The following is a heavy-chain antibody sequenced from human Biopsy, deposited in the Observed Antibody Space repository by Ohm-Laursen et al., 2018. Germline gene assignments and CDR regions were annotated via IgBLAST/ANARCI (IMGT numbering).Heavy chain of an antibody. J-gene: IGHJ2*01. Sequence: SLRLSCTASGFTFISYAMHWVRQAPGKGLEWVAVISYDGSGEYYADSLQGRFIISRDNPKNTVDLQMNSLRAEDTAVYFCARDGKRWDYSTYCSWHFDLWGRGTLVTVSS. CDR2: ISYDGSGE. CDR1: GFTFISYA. CDR3: ARDGKRWDYSTYCSWHFDL. V-gene: IGHV3-30*03. D-gene: IGHD4-11*01.